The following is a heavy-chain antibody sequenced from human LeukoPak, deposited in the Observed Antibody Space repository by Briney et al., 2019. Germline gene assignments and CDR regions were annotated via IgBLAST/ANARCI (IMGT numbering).Heavy chain of an antibody. CDR3: ARRCSMCGSYYFDY. V-gene: IGHV4-39*01. Sequence: PSGTLSLTCTVPGGSISSSSYYWGWIRQPPGKGLEWIGSIYYSGCTYYNPSLKSRVTISVDTSKNQFSLKLSSVTAADTAVYYCARRCSMCGSYYFDYWGQGTLVTVSS. CDR2: IYYSGCT. CDR1: GGSISSSSYY. J-gene: IGHJ4*02. D-gene: IGHD1-26*01.